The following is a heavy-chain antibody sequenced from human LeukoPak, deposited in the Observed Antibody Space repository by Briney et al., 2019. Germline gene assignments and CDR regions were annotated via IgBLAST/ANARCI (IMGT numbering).Heavy chain of an antibody. V-gene: IGHV4-39*01. CDR3: ARGIAAAGTSYFDY. J-gene: IGHJ4*02. D-gene: IGHD6-13*01. Sequence: PSETLSLTCTVSGGSISSSSYYWGWIRQPPGKGLEWIGSIYYSGSTYYNPSLKSRATISVDTSKNQFSLKLRSVTAADTAVYYCARGIAAAGTSYFDYWGQGTLVTVSS. CDR1: GGSISSSSYY. CDR2: IYYSGST.